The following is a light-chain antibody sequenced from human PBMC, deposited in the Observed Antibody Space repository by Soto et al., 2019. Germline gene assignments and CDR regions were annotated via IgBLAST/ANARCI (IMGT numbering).Light chain of an antibody. CDR1: QSVRSRY. Sequence: DIVLTQSPGTLSLSPGERATLSCRASQSVRSRYLAWYQQKAGQAPRLLIYDASRRATGIPDRFSGSGSGTDFSLTISRLEPEDFAVYYCQLYGSSVTFGGGTKVEIK. V-gene: IGKV3-20*01. J-gene: IGKJ4*01. CDR3: QLYGSSVT. CDR2: DAS.